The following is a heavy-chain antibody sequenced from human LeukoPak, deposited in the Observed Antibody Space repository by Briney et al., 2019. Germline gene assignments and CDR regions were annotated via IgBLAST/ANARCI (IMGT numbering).Heavy chain of an antibody. CDR2: INPNSGGT. CDR1: GYTFTGYY. Sequence: ASVKVSCKASGYTFTGYYMHWVRQAPGQGLEWMGWINPNSGGTNYAQKFQGWVTMTRDTSISTAYMELSRLRSDDTAVYYCAREGSWFGGGYFDYWGQGTLVTVSS. D-gene: IGHD3-10*01. J-gene: IGHJ4*02. V-gene: IGHV1-2*04. CDR3: AREGSWFGGGYFDY.